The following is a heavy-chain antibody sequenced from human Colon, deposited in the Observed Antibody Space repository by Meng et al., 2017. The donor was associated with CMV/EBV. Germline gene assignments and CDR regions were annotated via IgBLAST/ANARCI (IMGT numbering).Heavy chain of an antibody. J-gene: IGHJ5*02. CDR3: VKGHTMINP. V-gene: IGHV3-11*05. CDR1: GFIFSDYY. Sequence: HVQSVQSGGGLVEPGGSLRLSCAASGFIFSDYYITWIREAPGKGLEWVSYISPTGSDTNYADSVRGRFTISRDNAKNSLFLQMSSLTAEDTAVYYCVKGHTMINPWGQGTLVTVSS. D-gene: IGHD3-16*01. CDR2: ISPTGSDT.